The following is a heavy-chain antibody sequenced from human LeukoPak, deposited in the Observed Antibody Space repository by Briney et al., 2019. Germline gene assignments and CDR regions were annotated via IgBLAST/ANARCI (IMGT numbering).Heavy chain of an antibody. J-gene: IGHJ5*02. Sequence: SVKVSCKASGGTFSSYAIGWVRQAPGQGLEWMGGIIPIFGTANYAQKFQGRVTITADESTSTAYMELSSLRSEDTAVYYCARTYSYFGLREVVPAAMPGNWFDPWGQGTLVTVSS. V-gene: IGHV1-69*13. CDR3: ARTYSYFGLREVVPAAMPGNWFDP. D-gene: IGHD2-2*01. CDR2: IIPIFGTA. CDR1: GGTFSSYA.